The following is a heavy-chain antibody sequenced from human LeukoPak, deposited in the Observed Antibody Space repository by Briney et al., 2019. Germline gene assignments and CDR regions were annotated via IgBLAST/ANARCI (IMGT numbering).Heavy chain of an antibody. D-gene: IGHD6-19*01. V-gene: IGHV3-21*01. J-gene: IGHJ4*02. Sequence: GGSLRLSCAASGFTFSSYSMNWVRQAPGKGLEWVSSISSSSSYIYYADSVKGRFTISRDNAKNSLYLQMNSLRAEDTAVYYCARVRIAVAGTAFDYWGQGTLVTVSS. CDR2: ISSSSSYI. CDR3: ARVRIAVAGTAFDY. CDR1: GFTFSSYS.